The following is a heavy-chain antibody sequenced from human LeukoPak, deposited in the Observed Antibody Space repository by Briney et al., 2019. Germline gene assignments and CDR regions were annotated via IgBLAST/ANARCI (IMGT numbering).Heavy chain of an antibody. Sequence: GGSLRLSCAASGFSFSTTWMSWVRQAPGKGLEWVGRIKSQQDGGTTDYAAPVKGRFTISRDDSENMMYLQMNSLTTEDTAVYYCTSEWYYTPDYWGQGTLVTVSS. J-gene: IGHJ4*02. D-gene: IGHD2/OR15-2a*01. CDR1: GFSFSTTW. CDR2: IKSQQDGGTT. CDR3: TSEWYYTPDY. V-gene: IGHV3-15*01.